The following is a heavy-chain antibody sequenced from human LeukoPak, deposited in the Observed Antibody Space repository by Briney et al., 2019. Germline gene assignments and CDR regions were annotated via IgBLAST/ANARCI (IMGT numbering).Heavy chain of an antibody. CDR2: IKHNGDEL. D-gene: IGHD3-16*01. J-gene: IGHJ4*02. V-gene: IGHV3-7*01. CDR3: ARELRTFDS. Sequence: LTGGSLRLSCAASGFTFSSYWMTWVRQAPGKGLEWVANIKHNGDELNDVDSVEDRFTISRDNAKNSLYLHMTSLRAEDTAVYYCARELRTFDSWGQGTLVTVSS. CDR1: GFTFSSYW.